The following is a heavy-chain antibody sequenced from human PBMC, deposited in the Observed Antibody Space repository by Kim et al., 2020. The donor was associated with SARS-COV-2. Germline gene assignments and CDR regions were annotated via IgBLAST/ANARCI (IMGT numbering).Heavy chain of an antibody. Sequence: GGSLRLSCAVSGFTFSSCAMHWVRQAPGKGLEWVADISYDGSTKNYADSVKGRSTFSDNSKNTLFLHKNTLRDEETAVCFCARGFGWGLMGGFDYSCQG. CDR1: GFTFSSCA. CDR2: ISYDGSTK. J-gene: IGHJ4*02. V-gene: IGHV3-30*14. D-gene: IGHD2-21*02. CDR3: ARGFGWGLMGGFDY.